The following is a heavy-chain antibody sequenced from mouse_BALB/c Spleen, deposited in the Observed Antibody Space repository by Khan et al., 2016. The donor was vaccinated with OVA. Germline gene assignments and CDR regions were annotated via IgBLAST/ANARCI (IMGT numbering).Heavy chain of an antibody. CDR2: IYTYTGEP. CDR1: GYTFTNYG. V-gene: IGHV9-3-1*01. Sequence: QIQLVQSGPELKKPGETVKISCKASGYTFTNYGLNWVQQAPGKGLKWMGWIYTYTGEPTYADDFKGRFAFSLETSASTAYLQINNLKNEDTATDFCARCGSRAMDYWGQGTSVTVSS. J-gene: IGHJ4*01. CDR3: ARCGSRAMDY. D-gene: IGHD1-1*01.